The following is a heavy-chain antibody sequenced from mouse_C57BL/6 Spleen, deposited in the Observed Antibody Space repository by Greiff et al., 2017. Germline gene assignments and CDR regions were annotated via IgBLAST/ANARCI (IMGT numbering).Heavy chain of an antibody. J-gene: IGHJ3*01. Sequence: VQLQQPGAELVRPGSSVKLSCKASGYTFTSYWMDWVKQRPGQGLEWIGNIYPSDSETHYNQKFKDKATLTVDKSSSTAYMQLSSLTSEDSAVYYCARSGDYGPWFAYWGQGTLVTVSA. D-gene: IGHD1-1*02. CDR3: ARSGDYGPWFAY. CDR1: GYTFTSYW. V-gene: IGHV1-61*01. CDR2: IYPSDSET.